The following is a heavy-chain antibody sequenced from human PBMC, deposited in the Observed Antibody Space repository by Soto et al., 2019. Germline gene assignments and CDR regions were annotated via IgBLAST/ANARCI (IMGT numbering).Heavy chain of an antibody. CDR1: GYTFTIYY. CDR3: ARDCTPYYGDYECLDY. J-gene: IGHJ4*02. CDR2: INPSGGST. D-gene: IGHD4-17*01. V-gene: IGHV1-46*01. Sequence: ASVKVSCKASGYTFTIYYMHWVRQAPGQGLEWMGIINPSGGSTSYAQKFQGRVTMTRDTSTSTVYMELSSLRSEDTAVYYCARDCTPYYGDYECLDYWGQGTLVTVSS.